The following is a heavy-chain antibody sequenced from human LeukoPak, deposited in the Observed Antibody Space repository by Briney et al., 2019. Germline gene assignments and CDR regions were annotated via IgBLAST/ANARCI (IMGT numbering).Heavy chain of an antibody. D-gene: IGHD3-10*01. CDR1: GDSITDYY. CDR3: ARDRGYYYGSGSYYNEPYFDY. CDR2: IYHSGNT. V-gene: IGHV4-59*12. J-gene: IGHJ4*02. Sequence: SETLSLTCNVSGDSITDYYWSWIRQPPGKGLEWIGFIYHSGNTNYNPSLASRVTLSLDTSKTQFSLKLSSVTAADTAVYYCARDRGYYYGSGSYYNEPYFDYWGQGTLVTVSS.